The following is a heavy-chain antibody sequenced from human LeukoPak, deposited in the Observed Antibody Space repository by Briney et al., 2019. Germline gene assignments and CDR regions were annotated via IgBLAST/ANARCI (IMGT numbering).Heavy chain of an antibody. J-gene: IGHJ4*02. V-gene: IGHV4-59*12. CDR1: GGSISSYY. CDR3: ARGQWFRAY. D-gene: IGHD3-10*01. CDR2: IYYSGNT. Sequence: SETLSLTCTVSGGSISSYYWSWIRQPPGKGLEWIGYIYYSGNTDYNPSLKSRVTISVDTSKNQFSLKMTSVTAADTAVYYCARGQWFRAYWGREPRSSSPQ.